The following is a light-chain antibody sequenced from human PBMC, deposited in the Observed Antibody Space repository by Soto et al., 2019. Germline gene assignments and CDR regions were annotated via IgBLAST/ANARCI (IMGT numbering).Light chain of an antibody. J-gene: IGLJ1*01. CDR3: CSYAGSNTFV. CDR1: SSDVGNYNL. CDR2: EGS. Sequence: LTQPASVSGSPGQSITISCTGTSSDVGNYNLVSWCQQHPGKAPKLMIYEGSKRPSGVSNRFSGSKSGNTASLTISGLQAEDEADYYCCSYAGSNTFVFGTGTKVTVL. V-gene: IGLV2-23*03.